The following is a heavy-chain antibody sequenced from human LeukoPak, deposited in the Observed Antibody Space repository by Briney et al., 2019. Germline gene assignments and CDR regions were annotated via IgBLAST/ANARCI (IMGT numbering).Heavy chain of an antibody. Sequence: PSETLSLTCTVSGGSISSSSYYWGWIRQPPGKGLEWIGSIYYSGSTYYNPSLKSRVTMSVDTSKNQFSLKLSSVTAADTAVYYCARNPTTNLFDYWGQGTLVTVSS. J-gene: IGHJ4*02. D-gene: IGHD1-7*01. CDR1: GGSISSSSYY. CDR2: IYYSGST. V-gene: IGHV4-39*07. CDR3: ARNPTTNLFDY.